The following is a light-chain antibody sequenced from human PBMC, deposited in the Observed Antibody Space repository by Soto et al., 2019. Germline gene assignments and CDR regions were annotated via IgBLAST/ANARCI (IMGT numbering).Light chain of an antibody. CDR2: GAS. CDR1: QSVATRN. V-gene: IGKV3-20*01. J-gene: IGKJ1*01. Sequence: EIVLTQSPGTLSLSPGQRATLSCRASQSVATRNLAWYQQKSGQAPRLLIYGASSRAVHTPDRFSGSGSGTEFTLTITSLQPDDFATYYCQQYNSYPWTFGQGTKVDIK. CDR3: QQYNSYPWT.